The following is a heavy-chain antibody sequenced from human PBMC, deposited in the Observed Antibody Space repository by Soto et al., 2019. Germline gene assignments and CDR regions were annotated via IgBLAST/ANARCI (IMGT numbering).Heavy chain of an antibody. CDR1: GYTFTSYY. D-gene: IGHD2-15*01. Sequence: QVQLVQSGAEVKKPGASVKVSCKASGYTFTSYYMHWVRQAPGQGLEWMGIINPSGGSTSYAQKFQGRVTMPRDTSTSTVYMELSSLRSEDTAVYYCARGGRCSGGSCYHIGHYYGMDVWGQGTTVTVSS. CDR2: INPSGGST. CDR3: ARGGRCSGGSCYHIGHYYGMDV. J-gene: IGHJ6*02. V-gene: IGHV1-46*03.